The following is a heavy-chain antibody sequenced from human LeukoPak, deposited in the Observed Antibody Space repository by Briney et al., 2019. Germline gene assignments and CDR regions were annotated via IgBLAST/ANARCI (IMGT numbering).Heavy chain of an antibody. CDR1: GGSISSGSYY. V-gene: IGHV4-61*02. CDR3: ATDDYGDYNRAFDI. CDR2: ISTSGST. Sequence: PSETLSLTCTVSGGSISSGSYYWSWIRQPAGKGLEWIGRISTSGSTIYNHSLKSRVTISADTSKKQFSLTLSSVTAADTAVYYCATDDYGDYNRAFDIWGQGTMVTVSS. D-gene: IGHD4-17*01. J-gene: IGHJ3*02.